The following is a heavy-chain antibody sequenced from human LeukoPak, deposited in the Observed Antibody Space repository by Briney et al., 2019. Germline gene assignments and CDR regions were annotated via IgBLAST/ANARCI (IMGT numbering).Heavy chain of an antibody. Sequence: GSLRLSCAASGNYWMHWVRQAPGKGLVWVSHINSDGSWTSYADSVKGRFTISKDNAKNTVYLQMNSLRAEDTAVYYCISFYETYWGRGTLVTVSS. D-gene: IGHD2/OR15-2a*01. CDR2: INSDGSWT. CDR1: GNYW. V-gene: IGHV3-74*01. CDR3: ISFYETY. J-gene: IGHJ4*02.